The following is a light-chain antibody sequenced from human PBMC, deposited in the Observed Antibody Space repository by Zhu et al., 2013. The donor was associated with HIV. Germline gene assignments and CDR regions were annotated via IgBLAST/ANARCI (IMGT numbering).Light chain of an antibody. V-gene: IGLV3-21*02. J-gene: IGLJ3*02. Sequence: SYVVTQPPSVSVAPGQTARLTCGGNDIGSKSVHWYRQKAGQAPVLVVYDDIDRASGIPDRFSGSNSGNPATLTISRVEAADEADYYCQVWDSSSDQVVFGGGTKLTVL. CDR1: DIGSKS. CDR3: QVWDSSSDQVV. CDR2: DDI.